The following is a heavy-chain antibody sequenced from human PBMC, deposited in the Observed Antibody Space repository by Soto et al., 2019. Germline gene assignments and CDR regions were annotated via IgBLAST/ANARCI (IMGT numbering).Heavy chain of an antibody. CDR1: GFTFSSYG. V-gene: IGHV3-33*01. CDR2: IWYDGSNK. J-gene: IGHJ6*02. Sequence: VGSLRLSCAASGFTFSSYGMHWVRQAPGKGLEWVAVIWYDGSNKYYADSVKGRFTISRDNSKNTLYLQMNSLRAEDTAVYYCARDREGTGGMDVWGQGTTVTVSS. D-gene: IGHD3-10*01. CDR3: ARDREGTGGMDV.